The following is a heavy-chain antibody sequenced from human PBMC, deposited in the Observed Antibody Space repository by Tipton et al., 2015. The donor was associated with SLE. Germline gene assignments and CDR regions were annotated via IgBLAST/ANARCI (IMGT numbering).Heavy chain of an antibody. J-gene: IGHJ5*02. D-gene: IGHD6-13*01. CDR3: ARVGGSSRGWFDP. Sequence: GLVKPSETLSLTCTVSDYSISSGNYWGWFRQSPGKGLEWIGSIYHNGITYYNPSLKSRVTISVDTSKNQFSLRLNSVIAADTAVYYCARVGGSSRGWFDPWGQGTLVTVSS. V-gene: IGHV4-38-2*02. CDR2: IYHNGIT. CDR1: DYSISSGNY.